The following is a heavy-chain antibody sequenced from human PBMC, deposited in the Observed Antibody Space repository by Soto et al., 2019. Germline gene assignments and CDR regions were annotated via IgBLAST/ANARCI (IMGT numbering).Heavy chain of an antibody. V-gene: IGHV3-13*01. CDR2: IGTAGDT. Sequence: PGGSLRLSCAASGFTFSSYDMHWVRQATGKGLEWVSAIGTAGDTYYPGSVKGRFTISRENAKNSLYLQMHSLRAEDTAMYYCARYLQKAAAHTDSFDPWGQGTLVTVSS. J-gene: IGHJ5*02. CDR3: ARYLQKAAAHTDSFDP. D-gene: IGHD2-15*01. CDR1: GFTFSSYD.